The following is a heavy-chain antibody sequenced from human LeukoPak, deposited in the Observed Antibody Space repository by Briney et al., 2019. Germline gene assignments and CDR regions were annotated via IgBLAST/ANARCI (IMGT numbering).Heavy chain of an antibody. CDR1: GASISSGSYY. CDR2: IYYSGST. CDR3: ARLLDYGDQYYWYFDL. J-gene: IGHJ2*01. Sequence: SETLSLTCTVSGASISSGSYYWSWIRQPPGKGLEWIGYIYYSGSTNYNPSLKSRVTISVDTSKNQFSLKLSSVTAADTAVYYCARLLDYGDQYYWYFDLWGRGTLVTVSS. D-gene: IGHD4-17*01. V-gene: IGHV4-61*01.